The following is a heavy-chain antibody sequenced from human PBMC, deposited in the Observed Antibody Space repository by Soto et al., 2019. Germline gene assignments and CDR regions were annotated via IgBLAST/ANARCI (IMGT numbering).Heavy chain of an antibody. D-gene: IGHD4-17*01. V-gene: IGHV1-2*04. Sequence: GASVKVSCKASGYTFTGYYMHWVRQAPGQGLEWMGWINPNSGGTNYAQKFQGWVTMTRDTSISTAYMELSRLRSDDTAVYYCARWDPNDYGDYGTFDPWGQGTLVTVSS. CDR3: ARWDPNDYGDYGTFDP. J-gene: IGHJ5*02. CDR2: INPNSGGT. CDR1: GYTFTGYY.